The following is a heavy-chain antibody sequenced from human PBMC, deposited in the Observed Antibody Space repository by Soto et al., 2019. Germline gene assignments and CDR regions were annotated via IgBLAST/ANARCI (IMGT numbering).Heavy chain of an antibody. CDR2: ISYDGSNK. J-gene: IGHJ4*02. V-gene: IGHV3-30*18. CDR1: GFTFSSYG. Sequence: PGGSLRLSCAASGFTFSSYGMHWVRQAPGKGLEWVAVISYDGSNKYYADSVKGRFTISRDNSKNTLYLQMNSLRAEDTAVYYCAKAEVVGATTLFFDSWGQGTLVTVSS. CDR3: AKAEVVGATTLFFDS. D-gene: IGHD1-26*01.